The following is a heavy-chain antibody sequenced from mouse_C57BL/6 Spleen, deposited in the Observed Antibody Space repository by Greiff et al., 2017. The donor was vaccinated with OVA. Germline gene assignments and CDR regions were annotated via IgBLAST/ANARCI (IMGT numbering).Heavy chain of an antibody. D-gene: IGHD1-1*01. V-gene: IGHV2-9-1*01. CDR3: ARVYGSSYGWFAY. J-gene: IGHJ3*01. CDR2: IWTGGGT. CDR1: GFSLPSYA. Sequence: QVTLNESGPGLVAPSQSLSITCTVSGFSLPSYAISWVRQPPGKGLEWLGAIWTGGGTNYNSALKSRLIISKDNSKSKVFLKMNSLQTDDTARYYCARVYGSSYGWFAYWGQGTLVTVSA.